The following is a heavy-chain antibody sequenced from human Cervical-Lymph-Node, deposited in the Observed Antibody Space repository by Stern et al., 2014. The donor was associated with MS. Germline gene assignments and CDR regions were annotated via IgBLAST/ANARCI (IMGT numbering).Heavy chain of an antibody. CDR1: GFTFSTYA. D-gene: IGHD2-2*01. J-gene: IGHJ6*02. V-gene: IGHV3-23*04. Sequence: VQLVESGGGLVQPGGSLRLSCAASGFTFSTYAFSWVRQAPGKGLEWVSSISDSGVYTYYADSVKGRFTFSRDNSKSMLYLEMQSLRAEDTAVYHCAKDLGRGVVVVPLYGLDVWGQGTTVTVSS. CDR2: ISDSGVYT. CDR3: AKDLGRGVVVVPLYGLDV.